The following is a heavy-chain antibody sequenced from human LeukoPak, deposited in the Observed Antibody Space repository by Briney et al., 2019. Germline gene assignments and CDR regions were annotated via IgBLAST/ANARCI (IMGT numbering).Heavy chain of an antibody. V-gene: IGHV3-21*01. D-gene: IGHD3-22*01. CDR3: ARDYYYDSSGYSPFDY. CDR1: GFTFSSYS. J-gene: IGHJ4*02. Sequence: GGSLRLSCAASGFTFSSYSMNWVRQAPGKGLEWVSSISSNSSYIYYADSVKGRFTISRDNAKNSLYLQMNSLRAEDTAVYYCARDYYYDSSGYSPFDYWGQGTLVTVSS. CDR2: ISSNSSYI.